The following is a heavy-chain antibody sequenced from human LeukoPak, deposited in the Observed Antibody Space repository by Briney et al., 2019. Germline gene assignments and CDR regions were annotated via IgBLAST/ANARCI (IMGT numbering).Heavy chain of an antibody. J-gene: IGHJ5*02. V-gene: IGHV1-69*05. D-gene: IGHD2-2*01. Sequence: VASVKVSCKASGGTFSSYAISWVRQAPGQGLEWMGGIIPIFGTANYAQKLQGRVTMTTDTSTSTAYMELRSLRSDDTAVYYCARVIPGLTQLLISNWFDPWGQGTLVTVSS. CDR3: ARVIPGLTQLLISNWFDP. CDR2: IIPIFGTA. CDR1: GGTFSSYA.